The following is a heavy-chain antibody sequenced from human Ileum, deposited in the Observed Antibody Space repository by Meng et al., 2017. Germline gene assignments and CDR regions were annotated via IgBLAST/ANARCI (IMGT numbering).Heavy chain of an antibody. CDR2: IYYSGIT. CDR1: GDSLTNKNYH. J-gene: IGHJ4*02. CDR3: TRLIDGCPADY. D-gene: IGHD2-21*01. V-gene: IGHV4-39*07. Sequence: QPELRDSGPGLLKPSETLSLSCSVVGDSLTNKNYHWGWVRQPPGKGLEWIGSIYYSGITYYNPSLKSRVIISIDTSNNHFSLKVNSVIAADTAVYFCTRLIDGCPADYWGQGTLVTVSS.